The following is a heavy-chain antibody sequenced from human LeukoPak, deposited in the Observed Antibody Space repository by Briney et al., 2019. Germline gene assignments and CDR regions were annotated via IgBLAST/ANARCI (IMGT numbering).Heavy chain of an antibody. Sequence: SVKVSCKASGGTFSTYGVSWVRQAPGQGLEWMGGIVPNSGTADYAQKFQGGVTITADKSTSTAYMELSSLRTEDTAVYYCASRPAIAAAGDYWGQGTLVTVSS. J-gene: IGHJ4*02. CDR1: GGTFSTYG. V-gene: IGHV1-69*06. CDR3: ASRPAIAAAGDY. D-gene: IGHD6-13*01. CDR2: IVPNSGTA.